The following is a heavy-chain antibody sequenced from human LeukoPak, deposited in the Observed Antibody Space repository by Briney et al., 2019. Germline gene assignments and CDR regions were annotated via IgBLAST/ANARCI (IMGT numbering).Heavy chain of an antibody. CDR2: INHSGST. CDR3: ARGAHCSGGSCYDLTNYDSSGYYYSGMDV. D-gene: IGHD2-15*01. J-gene: IGHJ6*02. CDR1: GGSFSGYY. Sequence: PSETLSLTCAVYGGSFSGYYWSWIRQPPGKGLEWIGEINHSGSTNYNPSLKSRVTISVDTSKNQFSLKLSSVTAADTAVYYCARGAHCSGGSCYDLTNYDSSGYYYSGMDVWGQGTTVTVSS. V-gene: IGHV4-34*01.